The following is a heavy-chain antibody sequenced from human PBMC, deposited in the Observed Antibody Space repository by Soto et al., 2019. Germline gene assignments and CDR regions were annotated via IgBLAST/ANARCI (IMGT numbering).Heavy chain of an antibody. V-gene: IGHV3-66*01. Sequence: PGGSLRLSCAASGFTVSSNYMSWVRQAPGKGLELVSVIYSGGSTYYADSVKGRFTISRDNSKNTLYLQMNSLRAEDTAVYYCARELRFLEWSPSSYYYYYMDVWGKGTTVTVSS. J-gene: IGHJ6*03. CDR1: GFTVSSNY. D-gene: IGHD3-3*01. CDR3: ARELRFLEWSPSSYYYYYMDV. CDR2: IYSGGST.